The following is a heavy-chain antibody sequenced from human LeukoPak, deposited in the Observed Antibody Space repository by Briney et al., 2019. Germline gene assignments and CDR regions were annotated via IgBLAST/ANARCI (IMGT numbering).Heavy chain of an antibody. CDR3: ARSAGGFDY. J-gene: IGHJ4*02. D-gene: IGHD3-10*01. CDR1: GFTFSTYG. CDR2: ITSSSTYI. V-gene: IGHV3-21*01. Sequence: GGSLRLSCAASGFTFSTYGMNWVRQAPGKGLEWVSSITSSSTYIYYADSVKGRFTISRDNAKNSPYLQMNSLRAEDTAVYYCARSAGGFDYWGQGALVTVSS.